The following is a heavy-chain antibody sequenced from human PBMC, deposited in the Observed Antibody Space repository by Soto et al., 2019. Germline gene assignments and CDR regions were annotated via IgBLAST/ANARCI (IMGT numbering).Heavy chain of an antibody. CDR2: IYHSGST. CDR3: PRLTLY. V-gene: IGHV4-30-2*01. Sequence: QLQLQESGSGLVKPSQTLSLTCAVSGGSISSGGYSWTWIRQPPGKGLEWIRYIYHSGSTYYNPSLNSRATISVDRSKNQFSLKLSSVTAADTAVYYCPRLTLYWGQGTLVTVSS. CDR1: GGSISSGGYS. J-gene: IGHJ4*02.